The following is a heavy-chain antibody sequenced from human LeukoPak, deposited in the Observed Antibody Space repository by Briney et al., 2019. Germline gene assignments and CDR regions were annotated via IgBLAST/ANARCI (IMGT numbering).Heavy chain of an antibody. J-gene: IGHJ5*02. CDR3: TTGRGIQLWTRNPFDP. Sequence: GGSLRLSCAASGFTFSNAWMSWVRQAPGKGLEWVGRIKSKTDGGTTDYAAPVKGRFTISRDDSKNTLYLQMNSLKTEDTAAYYCTTGRGIQLWTRNPFDPWGQGTLVTVSS. CDR1: GFTFSNAW. V-gene: IGHV3-15*01. D-gene: IGHD5-18*01. CDR2: IKSKTDGGTT.